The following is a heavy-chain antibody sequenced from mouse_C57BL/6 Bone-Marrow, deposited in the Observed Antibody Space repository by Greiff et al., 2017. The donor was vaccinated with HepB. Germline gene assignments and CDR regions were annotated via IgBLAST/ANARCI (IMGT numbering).Heavy chain of an antibody. CDR1: GYTFTDYE. Sequence: VQLQQSGAELVRPGASVTLSCKASGYTFTDYEMHWVKQTPVHGLEWIGAIDPETGGTTYNQKFKGKAILTVDKSSSPAYMELRSLTSEDSAVYYCTRDYSNYGGGFDYWGQGTTLTVSS. V-gene: IGHV1-15*01. CDR2: IDPETGGT. J-gene: IGHJ2*01. D-gene: IGHD2-5*01. CDR3: TRDYSNYGGGFDY.